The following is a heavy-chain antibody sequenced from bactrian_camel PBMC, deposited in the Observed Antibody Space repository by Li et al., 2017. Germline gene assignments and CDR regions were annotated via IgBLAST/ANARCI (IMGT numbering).Heavy chain of an antibody. J-gene: IGHJ4*01. CDR2: IHTGPGVA. V-gene: IGHV3S40*01. CDR3: SMAGAAY. CDR1: GFTFGGWA. Sequence: DVQLVESGGGLVQPGGSLTLSCAASGFTFGGWAMSWVRQAPGKGLEWLSAIHTGPGVAHTADSVKGRFTVSRDNAKNTVYLQLNSLKTEDTAMYYCSMAGAAYWGQGTQVTVS. D-gene: IGHD1*01.